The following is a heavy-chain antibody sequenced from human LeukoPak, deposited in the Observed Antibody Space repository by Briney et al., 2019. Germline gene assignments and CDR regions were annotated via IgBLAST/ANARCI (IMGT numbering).Heavy chain of an antibody. J-gene: IGHJ4*02. CDR3: ARAPQDGDYEAVFDY. D-gene: IGHD4-17*01. CDR1: GYTFTSYY. Sequence: ASVKVSCKASGYTFTSYYMHWVRQAPGQGLEWIGIINPSGGSTSYAQKFQGRVTMTRDTSTSTVYMELSSLRSEDTAVYYCARAPQDGDYEAVFDYWGQGTLVTVSS. CDR2: INPSGGST. V-gene: IGHV1-46*01.